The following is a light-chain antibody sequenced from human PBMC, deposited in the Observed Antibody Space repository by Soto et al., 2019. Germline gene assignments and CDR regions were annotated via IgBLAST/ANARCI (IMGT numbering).Light chain of an antibody. CDR2: DAS. Sequence: EMVLTQSPATLSVSPGGRATLSCRASQSVSTNLAWYQQKPCQAPRLLIYDASTRATAIPARFSGSGSGTEFTLTISSLQSEDFAVYYCQHHNTWPPVYTFGQGTKLEIK. V-gene: IGKV3D-15*01. CDR1: QSVSTN. CDR3: QHHNTWPPVYT. J-gene: IGKJ2*01.